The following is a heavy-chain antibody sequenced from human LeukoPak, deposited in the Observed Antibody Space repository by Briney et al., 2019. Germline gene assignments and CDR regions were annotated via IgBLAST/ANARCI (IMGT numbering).Heavy chain of an antibody. Sequence: GGSLRLSCADSGFTFSSYAMHWVRQAPEKGLEYVSAISSNGGSTYYANSVKGRFTISRDNSKNTLYLQMGSLRAEDMAVYYCARGSRQQLFPKQYTYNWFDPWGQGTLVTVSS. CDR3: ARGSRQQLFPKQYTYNWFDP. CDR2: ISSNGGST. CDR1: GFTFSSYA. J-gene: IGHJ5*02. V-gene: IGHV3-64*01. D-gene: IGHD6-13*01.